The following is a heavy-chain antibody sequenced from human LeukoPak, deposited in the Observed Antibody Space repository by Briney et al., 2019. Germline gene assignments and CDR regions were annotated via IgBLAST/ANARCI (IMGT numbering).Heavy chain of an antibody. Sequence: ASVKVSCKASGYTFTGYYMHWVRQAPGQGLEWMGWINPNGGGTNYAQKFQGRVTMTRDMSTSTVYMELSSLRSEDTAVYYCARDHPGYWYFDLWGRGTLVTVSS. V-gene: IGHV1-2*02. CDR3: ARDHPGYWYFDL. CDR2: INPNGGGT. J-gene: IGHJ2*01. CDR1: GYTFTGYY.